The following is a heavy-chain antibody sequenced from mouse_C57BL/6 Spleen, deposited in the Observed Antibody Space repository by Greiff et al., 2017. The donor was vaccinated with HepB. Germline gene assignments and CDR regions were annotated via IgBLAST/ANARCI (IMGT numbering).Heavy chain of an antibody. V-gene: IGHV1-52*01. Sequence: QVQLQQPGAELVRPGSSVKLSCKASGYTFTSYWMHWVKQRPIQGLEWIGNIDPSDSETHYNQKFKDKATLTVDKSSSTAYMQLSSLTSEDSAVYYCARSTVPLYAMDYWGQGTSVTVSS. CDR2: IDPSDSET. J-gene: IGHJ4*01. CDR3: ARSTVPLYAMDY. D-gene: IGHD1-1*01. CDR1: GYTFTSYW.